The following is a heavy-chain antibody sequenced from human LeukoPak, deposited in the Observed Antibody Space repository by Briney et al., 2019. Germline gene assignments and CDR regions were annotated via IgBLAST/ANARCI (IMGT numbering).Heavy chain of an antibody. V-gene: IGHV3-9*01. J-gene: IGHJ4*02. Sequence: HPGRSLRLSCAASGFTFDDYAVHWVRQAPGKGLEWVSGISWNSGSIGYADSVKGRFTISRDNAKNSLYLQMNSLRAEDTALYYCAKDRAGWLVRWGADYWGQGTLVTVSS. CDR1: GFTFDDYA. CDR3: AKDRAGWLVRWGADY. CDR2: ISWNSGSI. D-gene: IGHD6-19*01.